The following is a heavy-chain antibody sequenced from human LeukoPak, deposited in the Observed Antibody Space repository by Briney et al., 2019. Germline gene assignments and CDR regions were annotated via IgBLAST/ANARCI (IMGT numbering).Heavy chain of an antibody. CDR1: GGSISSSSYY. V-gene: IGHV4-39*01. CDR3: ARREAQDPDDDYYDSSGYPSQYFQH. CDR2: IYYSGST. Sequence: PSETLSLTCTVSGGSISSSSYYWGWIRQPPGKGLEWIGSIYYSGSTYYNPSLKSRVTISVDTSKNQFSLKLSSVTAADTAVYYCARREAQDPDDDYYDSSGYPSQYFQHWGQGTLVTFSS. J-gene: IGHJ1*01. D-gene: IGHD3-22*01.